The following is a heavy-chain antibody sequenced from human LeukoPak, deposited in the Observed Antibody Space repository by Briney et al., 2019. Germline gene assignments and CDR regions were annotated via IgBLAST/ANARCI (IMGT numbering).Heavy chain of an antibody. D-gene: IGHD1-26*01. CDR1: GFTFSSYS. V-gene: IGHV3-21*01. J-gene: IGHJ4*02. CDR2: IISSSPYI. Sequence: GGSLRLSCAASGFTFSSYSMDWVRQAPGRGLEWVSSIISSSPYIYYADSVKGRFTISRDNAKNSLYLQMHSLRAEDTAVYYCARAPLSGNSYSGSYSPDCWGQGTLVTVSS. CDR3: ARAPLSGNSYSGSYSPDC.